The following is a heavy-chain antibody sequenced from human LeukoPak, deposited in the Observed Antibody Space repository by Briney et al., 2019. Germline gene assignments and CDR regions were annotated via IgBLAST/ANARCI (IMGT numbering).Heavy chain of an antibody. V-gene: IGHV1-46*01. CDR2: INPSGGST. CDR1: GYTFTSYY. J-gene: IGHJ6*02. Sequence: ASVKVSCKASGYTFTSYYMHWVRQAPGQGLEWMGIINPSGGSTSYAQKFQGRVTMTRDTSTSTVYMELSSLRSEDTAVYYCARSSSRLRFLEWLPGAYYGMDVWGQGTTVTVSS. D-gene: IGHD3-3*01. CDR3: ARSSSRLRFLEWLPGAYYGMDV.